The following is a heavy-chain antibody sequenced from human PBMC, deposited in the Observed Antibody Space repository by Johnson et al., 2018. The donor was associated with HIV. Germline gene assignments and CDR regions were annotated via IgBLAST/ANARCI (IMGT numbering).Heavy chain of an antibody. V-gene: IGHV3-7*05. CDR2: IKHDRSEK. Sequence: VQLVESPGGSAQPGGPPTPPPAASGPTSSSHWLSWVRPAPGTALARLANIKHDRSEKYYVHSARGRLTISRDHAKNSLYLQMNRLRAEDTAVYYCARPIARGASDIWGQGTMVTVSP. CDR3: ARPIARGASDI. CDR1: GPTSSSHW. D-gene: IGHD3-10*01. J-gene: IGHJ3*02.